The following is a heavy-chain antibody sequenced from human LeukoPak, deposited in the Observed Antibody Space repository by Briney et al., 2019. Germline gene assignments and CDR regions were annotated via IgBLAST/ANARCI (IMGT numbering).Heavy chain of an antibody. CDR3: ARDKGLAIRAYDI. CDR2: IDAGGSYI. D-gene: IGHD3-9*01. V-gene: IGHV3-21*06. J-gene: IGHJ3*02. CDR1: GFTFSTYN. Sequence: GGSLRLSCVASGFTFSTYNMNWVRQAPGKGLDWVSFIDAGGSYIRYADAVMGRFTISRDNAHNSLFLEVNSLRVEDTAVYYCARDKGLAIRAYDIWGQGTMVTVSS.